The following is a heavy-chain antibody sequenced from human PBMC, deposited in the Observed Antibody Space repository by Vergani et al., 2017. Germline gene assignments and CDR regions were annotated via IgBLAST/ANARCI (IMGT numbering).Heavy chain of an antibody. CDR3: ASLWSGYYNSLFDY. V-gene: IGHV4-34*01. J-gene: IGHJ4*02. CDR2: INHSGST. CDR1: GGSFSGYY. Sequence: QVQLQQWGAGLLKPSETLSLTCAVYGGSFSGYYWSWIRQPPGKGLEWIGEINHSGSTNYNPSLKSRVTISVDTSKNQFSLKLSSVTAADTAVYYCASLWSGYYNSLFDYWGQGTLVTVSS. D-gene: IGHD3-3*01.